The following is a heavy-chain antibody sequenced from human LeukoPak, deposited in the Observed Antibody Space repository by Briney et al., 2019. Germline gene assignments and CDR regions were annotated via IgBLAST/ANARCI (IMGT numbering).Heavy chain of an antibody. J-gene: IGHJ6*03. D-gene: IGHD2-15*01. CDR1: GYTLTRYY. V-gene: IGHV1-46*01. CDR3: ARGDNYYHYYMDV. Sequence: ASVKVSCKASGYTLTRYYIHWVRQAPGQGLEWMGIINPSGGSTTYAQKFQRRVTMTRDTSTSTVYMELSSLRSEDTAVYYCARGDNYYHYYMDVWGKGTTFTVSS. CDR2: INPSGGST.